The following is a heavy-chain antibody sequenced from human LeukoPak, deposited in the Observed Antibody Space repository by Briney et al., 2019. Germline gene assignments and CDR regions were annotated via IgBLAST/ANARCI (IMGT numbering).Heavy chain of an antibody. CDR3: AKPIGPRYGDYHNSCFDS. CDR1: GFTFSSYA. Sequence: GGSLRLSCAASGFTFSSYAMSWIRQVPAKGVEWVSAISTTTYYADFVEGRFTISRDNSKNTLYLQMNSLRAEDTAVYYCAKPIGPRYGDYHNSCFDSWGQGTLVTVSS. CDR2: ISTTT. D-gene: IGHD4-17*01. V-gene: IGHV3-23*01. J-gene: IGHJ5*01.